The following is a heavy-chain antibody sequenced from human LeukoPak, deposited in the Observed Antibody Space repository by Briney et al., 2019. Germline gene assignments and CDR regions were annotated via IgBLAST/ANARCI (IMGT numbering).Heavy chain of an antibody. CDR2: IRYDGSNK. D-gene: IGHD2-2*01. Sequence: PGRSLRLSCAASGFTFDDYAMHWVRQAPGKGLGWVAFIRYDGSNKYYADSVKGRFTISRDNSKNTLYLQMNSLRAEDTAVYDCAKDPDIVVVPAAMRGDGYWGQGTLATVSS. CDR3: AKDPDIVVVPAAMRGDGY. J-gene: IGHJ4*02. CDR1: GFTFDDYA. V-gene: IGHV3-30*02.